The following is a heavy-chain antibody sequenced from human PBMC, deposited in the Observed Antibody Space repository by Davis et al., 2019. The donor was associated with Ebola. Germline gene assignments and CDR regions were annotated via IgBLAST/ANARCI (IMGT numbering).Heavy chain of an antibody. V-gene: IGHV4-4*02. CDR1: GGSISSSNW. J-gene: IGHJ4*02. Sequence: PSETLSLTCAVSGGSISSSNWWSWVRQPPGKGLEWIGEIYHSGSTNYNPSLKSRVTISVDKSKNQFSLKLSSVTAADTAVYYCAQRQIQSGWYAPFDYWGQGTLVTVSS. CDR3: AQRQIQSGWYAPFDY. D-gene: IGHD6-19*01. CDR2: IYHSGST.